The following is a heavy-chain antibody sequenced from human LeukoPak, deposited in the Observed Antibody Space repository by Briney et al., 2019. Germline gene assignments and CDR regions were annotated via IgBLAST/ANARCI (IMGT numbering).Heavy chain of an antibody. CDR1: GGSISSYY. V-gene: IGHV4-59*01. D-gene: IGHD1-26*01. CDR2: TYYSGST. J-gene: IGHJ4*02. Sequence: PSETLSLTCTVSGGSISSYYWSWIRQPPGKGLEWIGHTYYSGSTNYNPSLKGRVTMSVDLSKNQFSLKMNSVTAADTAVYYCAARVVGATNYFDYWDQGNLVTVSS. CDR3: AARVVGATNYFDY.